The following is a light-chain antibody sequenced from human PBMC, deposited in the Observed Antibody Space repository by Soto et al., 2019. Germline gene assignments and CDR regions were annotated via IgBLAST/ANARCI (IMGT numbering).Light chain of an antibody. Sequence: QSALTQPASVSGSPGQSITISCTGTSSDVGGYNYVSWYQQHPGKAPKLMIYDVRHRASGASNRFSGSKSGNTASLTISGLQAEDEADYYCTSYTSSSTLYVFGTGTKLTVL. V-gene: IGLV2-14*01. J-gene: IGLJ1*01. CDR3: TSYTSSSTLYV. CDR1: SSDVGGYNY. CDR2: DVR.